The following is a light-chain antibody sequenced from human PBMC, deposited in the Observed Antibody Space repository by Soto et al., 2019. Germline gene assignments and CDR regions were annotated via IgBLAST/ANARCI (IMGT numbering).Light chain of an antibody. Sequence: QSVLTQSPSASASLGASVKLTCTLSSGHSSNAIAWHQQQPEKGPRYLMKVNTDGSHSKGDGIPDRFSGSSSGAERYLTISRLQSEDEADYYCQTWGTGPWVFGGGTKLTVL. J-gene: IGLJ3*02. V-gene: IGLV4-69*01. CDR1: SGHSSNA. CDR2: VNTDGSH. CDR3: QTWGTGPWV.